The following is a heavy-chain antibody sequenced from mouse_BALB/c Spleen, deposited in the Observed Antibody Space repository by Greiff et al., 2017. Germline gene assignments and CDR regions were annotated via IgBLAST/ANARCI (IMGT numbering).Heavy chain of an antibody. Sequence: EVQVVESGPGLVKPSQSLSLTCSVTGYSITSGYYWNWIRQFPGNKLEWMGYISYDGSNNYNPSLKNRISITRDTSKNQFFLKLNSVTTEDTATYYCAREEPCGNYAYWGQGTLVTVAA. CDR1: GYSITSGYY. V-gene: IGHV3-6*02. J-gene: IGHJ3*01. D-gene: IGHD2-1*01. CDR3: AREEPCGNYAY. CDR2: ISYDGSN.